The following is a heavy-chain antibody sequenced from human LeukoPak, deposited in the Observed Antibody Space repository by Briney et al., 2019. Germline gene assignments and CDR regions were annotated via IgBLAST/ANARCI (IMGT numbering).Heavy chain of an antibody. CDR3: TTEGYTYGFHAFGF. Sequence: GGSLRLSCAASGFTFSSYWMHWVRQAPGKGLVWVSRINSDGSSTSYADSVKGRFTISRDNAKNTLYLQMNSLKTEDTAVYYCTTEGYTYGFHAFGFWGQGTMVTVSS. J-gene: IGHJ3*01. V-gene: IGHV3-74*01. D-gene: IGHD5-18*01. CDR2: INSDGSST. CDR1: GFTFSSYW.